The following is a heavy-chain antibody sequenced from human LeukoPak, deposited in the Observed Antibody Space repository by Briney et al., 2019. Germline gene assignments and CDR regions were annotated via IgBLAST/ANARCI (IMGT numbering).Heavy chain of an antibody. CDR1: GFTLSGYA. J-gene: IGHJ4*02. CDR3: HRGYDY. CDR2: ISWNSDNI. Sequence: GGSLRLSCAASGFTLSGYAMHWVRQAPGKGLEWVSGISWNSDNIDYADSVKGRFTISRDNTKNSLYLQMNSLRAEDTALYFCHRGYDYWGQGTLVTVSS. V-gene: IGHV3-9*01. D-gene: IGHD3-22*01.